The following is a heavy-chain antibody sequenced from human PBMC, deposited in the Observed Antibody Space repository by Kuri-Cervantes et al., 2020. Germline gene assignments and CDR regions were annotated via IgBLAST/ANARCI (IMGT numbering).Heavy chain of an antibody. V-gene: IGHV4-38-2*01. J-gene: IGHJ4*02. D-gene: IGHD6-13*01. CDR1: GHSISSGYY. CDR3: ARPSIAAAGRDY. Sequence: GSLRLSCAVSGHSISSGYYWGWIRQPPGKGLEWIGSIYHSGSTYYNPSLKSRVTISVDTSKNQFSLKLSSVTAADTAVYYCARPSIAAAGRDYWGQGTLVTVSS. CDR2: IYHSGST.